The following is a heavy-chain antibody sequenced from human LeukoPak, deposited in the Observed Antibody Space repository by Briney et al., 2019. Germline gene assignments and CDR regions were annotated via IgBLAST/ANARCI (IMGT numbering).Heavy chain of an antibody. CDR3: AKDSSSWSYYYYGMDV. V-gene: IGHV3-23*01. Sequence: GGSLRLSCVASGFTFSNYAMSWVRQTPGKGPEWVSSISGSGGSTYYADSVKGRFTISRDNSKNTLYLQMNSLRAEDTAVYYCAKDSSSWSYYYYGMDVWGQGTTVTVSS. CDR2: ISGSGGST. D-gene: IGHD6-13*01. J-gene: IGHJ6*02. CDR1: GFTFSNYA.